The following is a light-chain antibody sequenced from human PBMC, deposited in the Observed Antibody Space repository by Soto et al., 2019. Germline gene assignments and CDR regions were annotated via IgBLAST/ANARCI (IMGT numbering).Light chain of an antibody. Sequence: QSALTQPASVSGSPGQSITISCTGTSSDVGGYNYVSWYQQHPGKAPKLMIYXXSNXXXXXXXXFXGSKSGNTASLTISGLQAEDXADYYCSSYTSSSTVVFGGGTKVTVL. CDR1: SSDVGGYNY. J-gene: IGLJ2*01. V-gene: IGLV2-14*01. CDR2: XXS. CDR3: SSYTSSSTVV.